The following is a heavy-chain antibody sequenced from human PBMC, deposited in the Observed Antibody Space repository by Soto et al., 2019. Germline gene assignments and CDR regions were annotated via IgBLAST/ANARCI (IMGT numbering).Heavy chain of an antibody. CDR1: GGSISSSSYY. J-gene: IGHJ4*02. CDR2: IYYSGST. D-gene: IGHD4-17*01. V-gene: IGHV4-39*07. CDR3: AREGTVTRVQDY. Sequence: QLQLQESGPGLVKPSETLSLTCTVSGGSISSSSYYWGWIRQPPGKGLEWIGYIYYSGSTYYNPSLKSRVTISVDTSKNQFSLKLSSVTAADTAVYYCAREGTVTRVQDYWGQGTLVTVSS.